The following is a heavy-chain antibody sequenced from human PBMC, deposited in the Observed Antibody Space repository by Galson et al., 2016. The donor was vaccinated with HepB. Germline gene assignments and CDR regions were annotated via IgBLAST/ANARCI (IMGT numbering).Heavy chain of an antibody. V-gene: IGHV1-18*01. Sequence: SVKVSCKASGYTFSNFGLNWVRQAPGQGLEWMGWISAYNGHTNYAQKVQGRVTMTTDTSTSTAYMELRSLTSDDTAVYYCARDGDSAAGKVFHHWGQGTLVTVSS. CDR1: GYTFSNFG. J-gene: IGHJ1*01. CDR3: ARDGDSAAGKVFHH. D-gene: IGHD6-13*01. CDR2: ISAYNGHT.